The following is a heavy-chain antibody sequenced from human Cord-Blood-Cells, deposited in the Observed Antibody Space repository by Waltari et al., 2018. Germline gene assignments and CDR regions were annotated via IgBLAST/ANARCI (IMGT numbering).Heavy chain of an antibody. CDR1: GFTFSSHS. V-gene: IGHV3-21*01. D-gene: IGHD6-13*01. CDR3: ARDAAAAGVNV. CDR2: ISSSSSYI. J-gene: IGHJ6*04. Sequence: EVQLVESGGGLVKPGGSLRLSCAASGFTFSSHSMNWVRQAPGKGLEWVSSISSSSSYIYYADSVKGRFTISRDNAKNSLYLQMNSLRAEDTAVYYCARDAAAAGVNVWGKGTTVTVSS.